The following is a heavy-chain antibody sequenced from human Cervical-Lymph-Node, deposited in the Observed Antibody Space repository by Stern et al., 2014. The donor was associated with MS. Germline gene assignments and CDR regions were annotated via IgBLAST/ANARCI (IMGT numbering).Heavy chain of an antibody. V-gene: IGHV1-8*01. J-gene: IGHJ6*02. CDR3: ARGAIDYYDSTYYYYYYGMDV. D-gene: IGHD3-22*01. Sequence: QMQLVQSGAEVKKPGASVKVSCKASGYTFTSYDINWVRQATGQGLEWMGWMNPNSGNTGYAQKFQGRVTMTRNTSISTAYMELSSLRSEDTAVYYCARGAIDYYDSTYYYYYYGMDVWGQGTTVTVSS. CDR2: MNPNSGNT. CDR1: GYTFTSYD.